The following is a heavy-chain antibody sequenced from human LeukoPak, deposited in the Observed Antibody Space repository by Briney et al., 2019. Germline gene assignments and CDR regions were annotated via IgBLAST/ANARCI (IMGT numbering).Heavy chain of an antibody. CDR3: ASEHSSSWYGAVSDWFDP. CDR2: IYYSGST. CDR1: GGSISSSSYY. J-gene: IGHJ5*02. Sequence: SETLSLTCTVSGGSISSSSYYWGWIRQPPGKGLEWIGSIYYSGSTYYNPSLKSQVTISVDTSKNQFSLKLSSVTAADTAVYYCASEHSSSWYGAVSDWFDPWGQGTLVTVSS. V-gene: IGHV4-39*01. D-gene: IGHD6-13*01.